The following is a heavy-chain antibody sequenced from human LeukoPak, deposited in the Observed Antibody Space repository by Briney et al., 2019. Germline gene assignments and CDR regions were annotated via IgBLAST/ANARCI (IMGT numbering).Heavy chain of an antibody. CDR1: GFTFSSYA. D-gene: IGHD2-21*02. V-gene: IGHV3-21*01. CDR2: ISSSSSYI. CDR3: ARDPAYCGGDCYSGVAFDI. Sequence: PGGSLRLSCAASGFTFSSYAMHWVRQAPGKGLEWVSSISSSSSYIYYADSVKGRFTISRDNAKNSLYLQMNSLRAEDTAVYYCARDPAYCGGDCYSGVAFDIWGQGTMVTVSS. J-gene: IGHJ3*02.